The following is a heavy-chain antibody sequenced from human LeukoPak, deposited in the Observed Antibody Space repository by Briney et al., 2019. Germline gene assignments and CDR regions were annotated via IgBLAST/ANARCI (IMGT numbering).Heavy chain of an antibody. CDR2: ISIDGSEK. CDR3: ANPQSRGYDYLDY. V-gene: IGHV3-30*18. D-gene: IGHD5-12*01. CDR1: GFTFRNYG. Sequence: GGSLRLSCAASGFTFRNYGMHWVRQAPGKGLEWVAVISIDGSEKYYADSVKGRFTISRDNSKNTLYLQVNSLRGDDTAVYYCANPQSRGYDYLDYWGQGTLVTVSS. J-gene: IGHJ4*02.